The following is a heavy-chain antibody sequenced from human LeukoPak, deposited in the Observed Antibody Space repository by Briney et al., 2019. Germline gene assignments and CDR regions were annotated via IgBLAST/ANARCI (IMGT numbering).Heavy chain of an antibody. CDR2: INSDESST. CDR1: GFTLSSYW. J-gene: IGHJ6*04. Sequence: GWSLTLSCAASGFTLSSYWMHWVRQAPGKGLVWVSRINSDESSTSYADSVKGRFTISRANAKNTLYLQMNSLRVEDTAVYYCASRYSYYAMDVWGKGTTVTVSS. CDR3: ASRYSYYAMDV. V-gene: IGHV3-74*01.